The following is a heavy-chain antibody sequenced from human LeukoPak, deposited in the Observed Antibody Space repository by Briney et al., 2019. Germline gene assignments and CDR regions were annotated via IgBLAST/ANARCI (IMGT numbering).Heavy chain of an antibody. J-gene: IGHJ4*02. Sequence: SETLSLTCTVSGGSISSYYWSWIRQPPGKGLEWIGEINHSGSTNYNPSLKSRVTISVDTSKNQFSLKLSSVTAADTAVYYCARASPWDLDYWGQGTLVTVSS. CDR1: GGSISSYY. D-gene: IGHD1-26*01. CDR3: ARASPWDLDY. V-gene: IGHV4-34*01. CDR2: INHSGST.